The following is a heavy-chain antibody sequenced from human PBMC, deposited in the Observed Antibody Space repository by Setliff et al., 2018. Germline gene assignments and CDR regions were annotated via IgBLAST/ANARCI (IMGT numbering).Heavy chain of an antibody. D-gene: IGHD6-19*01. CDR2: IYYSGST. CDR3: AKDIAVAGTITGFDY. Sequence: SETLSLTCTVSGGSISSHYWSWIRQPPGKGLEWIGSIYYSGSTNYNPSLKSRVTISVDNAKNSLYLQMNSLRAEDTALYYCAKDIAVAGTITGFDYWGQGTLVTVSS. J-gene: IGHJ4*02. V-gene: IGHV4-59*11. CDR1: GGSISSHY.